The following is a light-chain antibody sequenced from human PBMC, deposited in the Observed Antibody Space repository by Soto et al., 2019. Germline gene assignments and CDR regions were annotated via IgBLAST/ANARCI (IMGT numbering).Light chain of an antibody. J-gene: IGLJ3*02. CDR1: SRDVGAYDY. V-gene: IGLV2-14*03. CDR2: YVD. CDR3: SSYTTNHTRV. Sequence: QSALTQPASVSGSPGQSITISCTGTSRDVGAYDYVSWYLQYPDKAPQLLIYYVDHRPSGVSSRFSGSKSGNTASLTISGLQAEDEGDYYCSSYTTNHTRVFGGGTKLTVL.